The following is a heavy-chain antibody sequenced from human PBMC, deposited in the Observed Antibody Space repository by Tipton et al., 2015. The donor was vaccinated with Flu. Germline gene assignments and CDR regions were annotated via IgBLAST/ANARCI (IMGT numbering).Heavy chain of an antibody. D-gene: IGHD3-10*01. CDR2: IHRTGST. CDR3: ARTTYYYGSGSSDY. V-gene: IGHV4-38-2*01. CDR1: GDSIASDFY. Sequence: TLSLTCSVSGDSIASDFYWGWIRQPPGKGLQWVGHIHRTGSTNYNPSLSSRVTISVDMAKNQFSQRLSSVTAADTAVYYCARTTYYYGSGSSDYWGQGTLFTSSS. J-gene: IGHJ4*02.